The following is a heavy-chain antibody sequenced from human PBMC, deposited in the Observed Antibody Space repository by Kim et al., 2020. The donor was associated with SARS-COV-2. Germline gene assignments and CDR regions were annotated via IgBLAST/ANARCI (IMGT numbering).Heavy chain of an antibody. J-gene: IGHJ3*02. CDR1: GFTFSSYA. Sequence: GGSLRLSCAASGFTFSSYAMSWVRQAPGKGLEWVSVIYSGGSSTYYADSVKGRFTISRDNSKNTLYLQMNSLRAEDTAVYYCAKRDDYGDWVGAFDIWGQGTMVTVSS. CDR3: AKRDDYGDWVGAFDI. CDR2: IYSGGSST. D-gene: IGHD4-17*01. V-gene: IGHV3-23*03.